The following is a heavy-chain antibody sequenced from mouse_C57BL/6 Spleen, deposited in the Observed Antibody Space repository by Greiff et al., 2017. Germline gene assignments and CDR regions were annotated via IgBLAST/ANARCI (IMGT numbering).Heavy chain of an antibody. D-gene: IGHD4-1*01. Sequence: QVHVKQPGAELVKPGASVKMSCKASGYTFTSYWITWVKQRPGQGLEWIGDIYPGSGSTNYNEKFKSKATLTVDTSSSTAYMQLSSLTSEDSAVYYCARKSNWDGYWGQGTTLTVSS. V-gene: IGHV1-55*01. CDR2: IYPGSGST. CDR3: ARKSNWDGY. CDR1: GYTFTSYW. J-gene: IGHJ2*01.